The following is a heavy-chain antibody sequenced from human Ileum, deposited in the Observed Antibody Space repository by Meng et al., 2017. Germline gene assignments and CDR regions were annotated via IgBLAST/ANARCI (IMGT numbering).Heavy chain of an antibody. CDR1: GFTLSTYT. J-gene: IGHJ6*02. D-gene: IGHD2-21*01. CDR3: AKGNVIGRISGGLAV. Sequence: GESLKISCTASGFTLSTYTMTWVRQAPGKGLEWVSAISSSDGSTHYADSVEGRFTNSRDISKNMFYLQMNSLRAEDTAIYYCAKGNVIGRISGGLAVWGQGNTV. CDR2: ISSSDGST. V-gene: IGHV3-23*01.